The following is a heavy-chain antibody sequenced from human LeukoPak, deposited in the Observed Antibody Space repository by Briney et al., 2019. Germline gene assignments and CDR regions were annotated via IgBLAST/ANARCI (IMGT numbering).Heavy chain of an antibody. J-gene: IGHJ6*03. D-gene: IGHD5-12*01. CDR1: GGSFSCYY. V-gene: IGHV4-34*12. CDR2: IIHSGST. Sequence: SETLSLTCAVYGGSFSCYYWSWIRQAPGKGLEWIGEIIHSGSTNYNPSLKSRVTISVDTSKNQFSLKLSSVTAADTAVYYCATRRYSDYYMDVWGKGTTVTVSS. CDR3: ATRRYSDYYMDV.